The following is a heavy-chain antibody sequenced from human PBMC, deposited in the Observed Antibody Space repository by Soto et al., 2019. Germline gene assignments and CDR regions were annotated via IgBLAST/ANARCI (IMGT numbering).Heavy chain of an antibody. V-gene: IGHV3-33*01. J-gene: IGHJ4*02. Sequence: QVQLVESEGSVVQPGRSLSITCAASGFTFSSYGMRWVRQAPGKGLEWVAIIWYDGSNEYYADSVKGRFTISRDNSENTLSLQMDSLTAEDTAVYYCARDHTLNTWVCDFWGQGTLVTVSS. CDR3: ARDHTLNTWVCDF. D-gene: IGHD1-26*01. CDR2: IWYDGSNE. CDR1: GFTFSSYG.